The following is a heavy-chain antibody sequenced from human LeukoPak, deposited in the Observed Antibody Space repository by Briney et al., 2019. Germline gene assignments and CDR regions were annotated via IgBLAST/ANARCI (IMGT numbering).Heavy chain of an antibody. D-gene: IGHD3-10*01. J-gene: IGHJ5*02. CDR2: IYYSGST. CDR1: GGSISSSSYY. V-gene: IGHV4-39*07. CDR3: ARFVDLVGGSIYWFDP. Sequence: KPSETLSLTCTVSGGSISSSSYYWGWIRQPPGKGLEWIGSIYYSGSTYYNPSLKSRVTISVDTSKKQVSLKLTSVTAADTAVYYCARFVDLVGGSIYWFDPWGQGTRVTVSS.